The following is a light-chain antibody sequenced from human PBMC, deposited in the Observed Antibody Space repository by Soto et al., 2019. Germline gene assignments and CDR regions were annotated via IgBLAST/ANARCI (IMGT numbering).Light chain of an antibody. CDR2: DAS. CDR3: QQYSNRPPLYT. J-gene: IGKJ2*01. Sequence: EVVMTQSPATLYVSPGEIATLFYSASQSVSSYLAWYKQTRGLPPRLLVYDASTRATGIPDRFSGSESETDFTLTISTLQSADFAVYYCQQYSNRPPLYTFGRATNLVTK. V-gene: IGKV3-15*01. CDR1: QSVSSY.